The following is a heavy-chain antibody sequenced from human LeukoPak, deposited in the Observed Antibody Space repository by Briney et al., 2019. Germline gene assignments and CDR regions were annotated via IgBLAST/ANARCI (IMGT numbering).Heavy chain of an antibody. CDR3: AGVREWELLKGNWFDP. CDR2: INPSGGST. V-gene: IGHV1-46*03. D-gene: IGHD1-26*01. Sequence: GASVKVSCKASGYTFTSYYMHWVRQAPGQGLEWMGIINPSGGSTSYAQKFQGGVTMTRDTSTSTVYMELSSLRSEDTAVYYCAGVREWELLKGNWFDPWGQGTLVTVSS. CDR1: GYTFTSYY. J-gene: IGHJ5*02.